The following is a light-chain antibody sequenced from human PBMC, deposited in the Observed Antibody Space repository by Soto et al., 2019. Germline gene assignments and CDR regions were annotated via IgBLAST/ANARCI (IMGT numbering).Light chain of an antibody. CDR1: QSISSW. J-gene: IGKJ4*01. Sequence: DIPMTQSPSTLSASVGARVTITCRASQSISSWWAWYQQKPGKAPKLLIYDASSLESGVPSRFSGSGSGTEFTLTISSLQPDDFATYYCQQYNSYSRLTFGGGTKVEIK. CDR2: DAS. CDR3: QQYNSYSRLT. V-gene: IGKV1-5*01.